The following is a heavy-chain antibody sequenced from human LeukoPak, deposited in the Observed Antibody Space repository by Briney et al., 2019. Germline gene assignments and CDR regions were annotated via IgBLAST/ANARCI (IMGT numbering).Heavy chain of an antibody. CDR3: AKKNSYGSGAGDPLDV. Sequence: GGSLRLSCAASGFSFSNFGMHWVRQAQGKGLEWVAVISHDGSLKYYLDSVKGRFTISRDNSKNTLYLQMDSLRVEDTAVYYCAKKNSYGSGAGDPLDVWGHGTLVTVSS. D-gene: IGHD3-10*01. CDR2: ISHDGSLK. V-gene: IGHV3-30*18. CDR1: GFSFSNFG. J-gene: IGHJ3*01.